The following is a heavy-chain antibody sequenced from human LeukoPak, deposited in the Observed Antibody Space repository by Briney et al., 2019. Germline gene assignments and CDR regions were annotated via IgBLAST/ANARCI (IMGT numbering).Heavy chain of an antibody. CDR2: IRSRTNGGTS. V-gene: IGHV3-49*04. D-gene: IGHD3-22*01. Sequence: GGSLRLSCTASGFTFDDFAMTWVCQAPGKGLECIGFIRSRTNGGTSEYAASVKGRFTFSRDDSQSIAYLQMNSLKTEDTAVYFCTYDSSGYNYYFDHWGQGTLVTVSS. J-gene: IGHJ4*02. CDR3: TYDSSGYNYYFDH. CDR1: GFTFDDFA.